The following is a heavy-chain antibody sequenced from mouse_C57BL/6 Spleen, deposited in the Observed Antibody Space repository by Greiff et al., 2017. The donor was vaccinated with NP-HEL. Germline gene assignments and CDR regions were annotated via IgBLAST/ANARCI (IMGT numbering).Heavy chain of an antibody. CDR3: ARFDYDYDWFAY. CDR1: GFTFSSYA. Sequence: EVHLVESGGGLVKPGGSLKLSCAASGFTFSSYAMSWVRQTPEKRLEWVATISDGGSYTYYPDNVKGRFTISRDNAKNNLYLQMSHLKSEDTAMYYCARFDYDYDWFAYWGQGTLVTVSA. D-gene: IGHD2-4*01. V-gene: IGHV5-4*01. J-gene: IGHJ3*01. CDR2: ISDGGSYT.